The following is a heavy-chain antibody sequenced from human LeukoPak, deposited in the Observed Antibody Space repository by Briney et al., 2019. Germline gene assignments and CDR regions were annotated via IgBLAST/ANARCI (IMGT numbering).Heavy chain of an antibody. J-gene: IGHJ5*02. CDR3: ARSSGRSAWFDP. D-gene: IGHD2-15*01. CDR1: GGSISTYF. V-gene: IGHV4-59*01. CDR2: IYYSGST. Sequence: PSETLSLTCTVSGGSISTYFWSWIRQPPGKGLEWIGYIYYSGSTSYNPSLKSRLTISVDTSKNQSSLKLRSVTAADTAIYYCARSSGRSAWFDPWGQGTLVTVSS.